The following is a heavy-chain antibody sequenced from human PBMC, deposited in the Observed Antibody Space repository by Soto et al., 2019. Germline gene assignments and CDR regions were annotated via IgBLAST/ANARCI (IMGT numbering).Heavy chain of an antibody. CDR1: GYNFTSYP. J-gene: IGHJ4*02. CDR3: ATVVGAVPY. V-gene: IGHV1-18*01. D-gene: IGHD1-26*01. CDR2: LSVYNGNT. Sequence: ASVKVSCKTSGYNFTSYPLSWVRQAPGQGLEWMGWLSVYNGNTKYAQNLQGRVTVTTDTSTGTAYMELRSLRYDDTAVYFCATVVGAVPYWGQGTLVTVSS.